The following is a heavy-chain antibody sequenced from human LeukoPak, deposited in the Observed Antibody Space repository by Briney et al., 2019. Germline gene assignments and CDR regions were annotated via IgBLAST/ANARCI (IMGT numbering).Heavy chain of an antibody. J-gene: IGHJ4*02. V-gene: IGHV3-7*01. CDR3: ARDRDVYHTGVDY. Sequence: GGSLRLSCAASGFTFSRYWMTWLRQAPGKGQEWVANIKEDGSEKYYVDSVKGRFTISRDNSKNSLYLQMSRLRAEDSAIYYCARDRDVYHTGVDYWGQGTLVTVSS. CDR2: IKEDGSEK. D-gene: IGHD5-24*01. CDR1: GFTFSRYW.